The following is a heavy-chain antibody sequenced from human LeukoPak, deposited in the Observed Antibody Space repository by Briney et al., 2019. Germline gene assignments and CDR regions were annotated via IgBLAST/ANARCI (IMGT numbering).Heavy chain of an antibody. CDR3: ARPPHISGWYVNCLDP. CDR2: MNPNSGNT. D-gene: IGHD6-19*01. V-gene: IGHV1-8*01. Sequence: ASVKVSCKASGYNFINYDINWVRQATGQGLEWMGWMNPNSGNTGYAQKFQGRVTMTRNTSINTAYMELNNLTSEDSAVYYCARPPHISGWYVNCLDPWGQGTLVTVSS. CDR1: GYNFINYD. J-gene: IGHJ5*02.